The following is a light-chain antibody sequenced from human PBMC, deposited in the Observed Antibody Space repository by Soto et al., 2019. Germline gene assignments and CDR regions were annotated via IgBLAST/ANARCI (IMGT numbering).Light chain of an antibody. CDR1: QTIGSY. CDR3: HQYNSYPWT. Sequence: EIVLTQSPGTLSLSPGERATLSCRASQTIGSYLAWYQQKPGRAPRLLIYDVSNRATGIPARFSGSGSGTDFTLTISSLEPEDFAVYYCHQYNSYPWTFGQGTKVDIK. CDR2: DVS. J-gene: IGKJ1*01. V-gene: IGKV3-11*01.